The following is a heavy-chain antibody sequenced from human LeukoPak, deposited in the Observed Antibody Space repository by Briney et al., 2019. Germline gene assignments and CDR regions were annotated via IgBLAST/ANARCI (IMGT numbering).Heavy chain of an antibody. V-gene: IGHV5-51*01. CDR3: ARLEGGPPYDSSLAIFDY. CDR1: GYSFTSYW. Sequence: GESLRISCKGSGYSFTSYWIGWVRQMPGKGLEWMGIIYPGDSDTRYSPSFQGQVTISADKSISTAYLQWSSLKASDTAMYYCARLEGGPPYDSSLAIFDYWGQGTLDTVSS. J-gene: IGHJ4*02. D-gene: IGHD3-22*01. CDR2: IYPGDSDT.